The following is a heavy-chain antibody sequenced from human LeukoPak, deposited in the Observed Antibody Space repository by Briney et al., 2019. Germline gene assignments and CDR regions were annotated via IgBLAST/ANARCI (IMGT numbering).Heavy chain of an antibody. CDR1: GFTFSSYG. CDR2: IWYDGTNK. V-gene: IGHV3-33*01. Sequence: PGGSLRLSCAASGFTFSSYGMHWVRQAPGKGLEWVAAIWYDGTNKYYADSVKGRLTISRDDSKNTLYLQMNTLRVEDTAVYHCAREVRGTYLDYWGQGTLVTVSS. CDR3: AREVRGTYLDY. D-gene: IGHD4/OR15-4a*01. J-gene: IGHJ4*02.